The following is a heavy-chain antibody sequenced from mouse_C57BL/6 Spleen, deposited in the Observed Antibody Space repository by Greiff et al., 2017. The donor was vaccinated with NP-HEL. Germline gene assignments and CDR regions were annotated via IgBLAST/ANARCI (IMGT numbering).Heavy chain of an antibody. CDR3: ARWGTTEHYFDY. V-gene: IGHV1-69*01. Sequence: QVQLQQPGAELVMPGASVKLSCKASGYTFTSYWMHWVKQRPGQGLEWIGEIDPSDSYTNYNQKFKGKFTLTVDKSSSTAYMQLSSLTSEGSAVYYCARWGTTEHYFDYGGQGTTLTVSS. CDR1: GYTFTSYW. CDR2: IDPSDSYT. D-gene: IGHD1-1*01. J-gene: IGHJ2*01.